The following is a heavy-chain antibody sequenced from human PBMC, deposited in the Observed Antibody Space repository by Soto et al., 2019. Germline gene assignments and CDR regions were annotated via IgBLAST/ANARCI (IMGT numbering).Heavy chain of an antibody. Sequence: SVKVSCKASGGTFSSYTISWVRQAPGQGLEWMGRIIPILGIANYAQKFQGRVTITADKSTSTAYMELSSLRSEDTAVYYCARSQQLDNWFDPWGQGTLVTVSS. CDR2: IIPILGIA. D-gene: IGHD6-13*01. CDR3: ARSQQLDNWFDP. J-gene: IGHJ5*02. CDR1: GGTFSSYT. V-gene: IGHV1-69*02.